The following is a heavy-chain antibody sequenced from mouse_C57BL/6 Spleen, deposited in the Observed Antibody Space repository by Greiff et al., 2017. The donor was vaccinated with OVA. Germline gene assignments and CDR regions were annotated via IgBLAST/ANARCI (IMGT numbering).Heavy chain of an antibody. CDR3: ARRSSYFDV. J-gene: IGHJ1*03. V-gene: IGHV5-6*01. Sequence: EVQVVESGGDLVKPGGSLKLSCAASGFTFSSYGMSWVRQTPDKRLEWVATISSGGSYTYYPDSVKGRFTISRDNAKNTLYLQMSSLKSEDTAMYYCARRSSYFDVWGTGTTVTVSS. CDR2: ISSGGSYT. CDR1: GFTFSSYG. D-gene: IGHD1-1*01.